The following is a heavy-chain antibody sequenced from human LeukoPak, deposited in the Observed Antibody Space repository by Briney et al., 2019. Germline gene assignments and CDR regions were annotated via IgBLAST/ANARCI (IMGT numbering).Heavy chain of an antibody. CDR3: ARDQVYRSSWGHDAFDI. J-gene: IGHJ3*02. CDR1: GGSISSGTYY. CDR2: IYTSGST. V-gene: IGHV4-61*02. D-gene: IGHD6-13*01. Sequence: SETLSLTCTVSGGSISSGTYYWSWIRQPAGKRLEWIGRIYTSGSTNYNPSLKSRVTMSKDMSKNQFSLKLTSVTAADTAVYYCARDQVYRSSWGHDAFDIWGQGTMVTVSS.